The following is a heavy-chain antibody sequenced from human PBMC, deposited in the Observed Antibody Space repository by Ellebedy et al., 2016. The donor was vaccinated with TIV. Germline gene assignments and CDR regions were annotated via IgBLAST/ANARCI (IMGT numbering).Heavy chain of an antibody. CDR1: GDSISSRNLY. Sequence: MPSETLSLTCTVSGDSISSRNLYWGWIRQAPGKGLQWNGSIYSSWNTYYNPSLESRVTMSIDTSKNQFSLKLTSVTAADTAVYYCAADRSISWYFYWGQGTLVTVSS. CDR3: AADRSISWYFY. J-gene: IGHJ4*02. D-gene: IGHD2-2*01. V-gene: IGHV4-39*07. CDR2: IYSSWNT.